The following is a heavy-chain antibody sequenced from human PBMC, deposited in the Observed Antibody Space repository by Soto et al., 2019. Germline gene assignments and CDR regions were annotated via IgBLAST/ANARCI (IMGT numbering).Heavy chain of an antibody. J-gene: IGHJ6*02. Sequence: EVQLVESGGGLVQPGGSLRLSCAASGFTLSSYWMSWVRQAPGKGLEGVANIKRDGSEKYYVDSVKGPFTISRDTAKSSLYLQLHSLRAEDTDVSYYAREYGSCYSPRCYGMDVWGQGTTVTVSS. V-gene: IGHV3-7*05. CDR2: IKRDGSEK. CDR3: AREYGSCYSPRCYGMDV. D-gene: IGHD2-2*01. CDR1: GFTLSSYW.